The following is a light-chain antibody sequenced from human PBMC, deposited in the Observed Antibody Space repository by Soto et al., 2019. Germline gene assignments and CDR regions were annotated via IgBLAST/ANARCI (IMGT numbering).Light chain of an antibody. V-gene: IGKV1-39*01. CDR3: QQYNNWPPIT. CDR2: DAS. J-gene: IGKJ5*01. Sequence: IEVTQSPSSLAASLGDRVTIPCRASQTIGTYVNWYRQKSGAAPELLIYDASTLQSGVPSRFRGGASGTDFTLTISSLQSEDFAVYYCQQYNNWPPITFGQGTRLEIK. CDR1: QTIGTY.